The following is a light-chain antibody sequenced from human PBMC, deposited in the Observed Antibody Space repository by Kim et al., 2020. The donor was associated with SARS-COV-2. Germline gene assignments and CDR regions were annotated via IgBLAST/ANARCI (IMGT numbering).Light chain of an antibody. J-gene: IGLJ2*01. CDR1: SSDVGGYNY. Sequence: SISISFTGTSSDVGGYNYVSLYQQHPGKAPKLMIYDVSNRPSGVSNRFSGSKSGNTASLTISGLQAEDEADYYCSSYTSSSTLDVVFGGGTQLTVL. CDR2: DVS. V-gene: IGLV2-14*03. CDR3: SSYTSSSTLDVV.